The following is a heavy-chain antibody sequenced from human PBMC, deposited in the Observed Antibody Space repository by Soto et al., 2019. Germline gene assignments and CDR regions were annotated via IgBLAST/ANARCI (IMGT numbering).Heavy chain of an antibody. Sequence: QVQLQESGPGLMQPSGTLSLTCAVSGGSISDNWWSWVRQPPGKGLEWIGEIYHTGNRHYNPSLEGRVTISVDKSKYHFSLNLNSVTAADTAVYYCARHIAVSGTRGLDYWGQGILVTVSS. CDR1: GGSISDNW. CDR2: IYHTGNR. D-gene: IGHD6-19*01. CDR3: ARHIAVSGTRGLDY. V-gene: IGHV4-4*02. J-gene: IGHJ4*02.